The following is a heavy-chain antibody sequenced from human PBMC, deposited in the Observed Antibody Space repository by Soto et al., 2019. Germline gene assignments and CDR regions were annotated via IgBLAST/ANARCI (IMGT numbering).Heavy chain of an antibody. V-gene: IGHV1-18*04. D-gene: IGHD5-12*01. Sequence: QVQLVQSGAEVKEPGASVKVSCKASGYTFTSYGFSWVRQAPGQGPDWMGWISTWNEGKTDAQKVRDRVTMTTDTTTSTDYMELRSLRSDDTAVYYCARLNSAYAVDYWGQRTLATVSS. CDR3: ARLNSAYAVDY. CDR1: GYTFTSYG. J-gene: IGHJ4*02. CDR2: ISTWNEGK.